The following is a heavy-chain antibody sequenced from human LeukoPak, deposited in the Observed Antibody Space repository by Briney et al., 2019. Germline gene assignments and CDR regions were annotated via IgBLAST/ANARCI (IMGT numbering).Heavy chain of an antibody. CDR3: ARGRSSSWSSFDY. CDR2: IYNNGRT. V-gene: IGHV4-30-4*01. J-gene: IGHJ4*02. CDR1: GGSISSGDYY. D-gene: IGHD6-13*01. Sequence: SETLSLTCTVSGGSISSGDYYWSWIRQPPGKGLEWIGYIYNNGRTYYNPSLKSRVTISVDTSKNLFPLKMSSVTAADAAVYYCARGRSSSWSSFDYWGQGTLVTVSS.